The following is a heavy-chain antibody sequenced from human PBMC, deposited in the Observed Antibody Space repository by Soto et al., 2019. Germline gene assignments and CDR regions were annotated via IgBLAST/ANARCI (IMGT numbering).Heavy chain of an antibody. CDR2: ITPNSGFT. V-gene: IGHV1-2*02. Sequence: QVQLVQSGAEVKKPGASVKVSCKASGYTFTGHYMHWVRQAPGQGLEWMGWITPNSGFTNYAQKFQGRVTMTRDTSISTAYMELSRLTSDDTAVYFCAKDNGALVNFDHWGQGTPVTVSS. J-gene: IGHJ5*02. CDR3: AKDNGALVNFDH. D-gene: IGHD2-8*01. CDR1: GYTFTGHY.